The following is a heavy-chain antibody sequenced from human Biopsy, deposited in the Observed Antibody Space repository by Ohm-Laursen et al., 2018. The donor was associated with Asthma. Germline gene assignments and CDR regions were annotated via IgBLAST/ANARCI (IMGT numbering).Heavy chain of an antibody. Sequence: ASSVKVPCKISGYSLTDLSMHWVRQAPGQGLEWMGGHDHEEGGTVNAWRFQGRVTMTEDTSTDTAYMELSSLSSDDTAVYYCASDFPKDYVRYNFQFWGQGTLVTVSS. CDR3: ASDFPKDYVRYNFQF. J-gene: IGHJ4*02. D-gene: IGHD4-17*01. V-gene: IGHV1-24*01. CDR1: GYSLTDLS. CDR2: HDHEEGGT.